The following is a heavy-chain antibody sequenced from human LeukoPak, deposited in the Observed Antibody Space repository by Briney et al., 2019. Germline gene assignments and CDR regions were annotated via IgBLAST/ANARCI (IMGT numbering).Heavy chain of an antibody. Sequence: SGGSLRLSCAASGFTFSTFSMHWVRQAPGKGLEWVAVILYDGSTQYYADSVRGRFTASSDNSKDTLYLQMNSLRVEDTAVYYCARVDCRSTSCSPFDYWGQGTLVTVSS. J-gene: IGHJ4*02. V-gene: IGHV3-30*04. D-gene: IGHD2-2*01. CDR3: ARVDCRSTSCSPFDY. CDR1: GFTFSTFS. CDR2: ILYDGSTQ.